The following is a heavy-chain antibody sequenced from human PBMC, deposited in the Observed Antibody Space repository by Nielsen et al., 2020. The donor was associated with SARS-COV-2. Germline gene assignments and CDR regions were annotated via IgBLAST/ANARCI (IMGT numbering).Heavy chain of an antibody. CDR3: ARDRLPRWMDYYDSSGYYFDY. D-gene: IGHD3-22*01. V-gene: IGHV3-48*04. J-gene: IGHJ4*02. CDR2: ISSSSSTI. Sequence: VRQMPGKGLEWVSYISSSSSTIYYADSVKGRFTISRDNAKNSLYLQMNSLRAEDTAVYYCARDRLPRWMDYYDSSGYYFDYWGQGTLVTVSS.